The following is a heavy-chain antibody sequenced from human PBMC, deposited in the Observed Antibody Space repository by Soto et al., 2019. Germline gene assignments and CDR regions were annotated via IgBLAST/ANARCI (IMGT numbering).Heavy chain of an antibody. D-gene: IGHD3-10*01. CDR2: INPNSGGT. V-gene: IGHV1-2*02. Sequence: ASVKVSCKASGYTFTGYYMHWVRQAPGQGLEWMGWINPNSGGTNYAQKFQGRVTMTRDTSISTAYMELSRLRSDDTAVYYCARAPPLWFGEFTFGPWGRGTLVTVSS. CDR3: ARAPPLWFGEFTFGP. CDR1: GYTFTGYY. J-gene: IGHJ5*02.